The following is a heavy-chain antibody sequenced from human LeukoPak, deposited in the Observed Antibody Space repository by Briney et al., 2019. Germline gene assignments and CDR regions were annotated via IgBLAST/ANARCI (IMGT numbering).Heavy chain of an antibody. J-gene: IGHJ4*02. Sequence: GGSLRLSCAASGFTFSNYWMHWVRQAPGKGLVWVSRIKSDGSSTSYADSMKGRFTISRDNTKNTLYLQMNNLRAEDTAVYYCAPYYTVTTGYWGQGTLVTVSS. CDR3: APYYTVTTGY. CDR1: GFTFSNYW. V-gene: IGHV3-74*01. CDR2: IKSDGSST. D-gene: IGHD4-17*01.